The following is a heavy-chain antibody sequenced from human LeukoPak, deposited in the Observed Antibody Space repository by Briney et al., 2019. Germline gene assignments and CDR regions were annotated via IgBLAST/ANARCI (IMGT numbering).Heavy chain of an antibody. D-gene: IGHD3-10*01. J-gene: IGHJ4*02. V-gene: IGHV4-59*01. Sequence: PSETLSLTCTASDGSISSSHWSWIRQPPGKGLEWIGYIYSSGSTNYNPSLNSRVTISIDTSKNQFSLKLSSVTAADTAVYYFARGGRSTRSNYYFDYWGQGTLVTVSS. CDR3: ARGGRSTRSNYYFDY. CDR1: DGSISSSH. CDR2: IYSSGST.